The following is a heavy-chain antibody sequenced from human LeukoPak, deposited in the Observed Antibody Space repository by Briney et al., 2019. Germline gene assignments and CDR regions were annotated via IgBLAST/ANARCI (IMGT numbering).Heavy chain of an antibody. CDR1: GFTFSSYG. CDR3: ARDLQGGDILTDYYRRYPSYGMDV. Sequence: GGSLRLSCAASGFTFSSYGMHWVRQAPGKGLEWVAVIWYDGSNKYYADSVKGRFTISRDNSKNTLYLQMNSLRAEDTAVYYCARDLQGGDILTDYYRRYPSYGMDVWGQGTTVTVSS. V-gene: IGHV3-33*01. CDR2: IWYDGSNK. J-gene: IGHJ6*02. D-gene: IGHD3-9*01.